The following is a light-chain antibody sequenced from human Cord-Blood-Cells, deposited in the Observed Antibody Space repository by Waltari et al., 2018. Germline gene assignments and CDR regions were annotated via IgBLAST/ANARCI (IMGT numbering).Light chain of an antibody. Sequence: QSALTQPRSVSGSPGQSVTISCTGTSSDVGGYNYVSWYQQHPGKAPTLMIYDVSKRPSGVPDRFSGSKSRNTASLTISGLQAEDEADYYCCSYAGSYTYVFGTGTKVTVL. V-gene: IGLV2-11*01. J-gene: IGLJ1*01. CDR3: CSYAGSYTYV. CDR1: SSDVGGYNY. CDR2: DVS.